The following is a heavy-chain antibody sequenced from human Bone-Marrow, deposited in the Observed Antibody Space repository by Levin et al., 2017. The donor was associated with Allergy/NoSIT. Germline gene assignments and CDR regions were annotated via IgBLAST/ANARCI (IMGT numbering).Heavy chain of an antibody. CDR1: GYTFSNNW. J-gene: IGHJ4*02. Sequence: GESLKISCEGSGYTFSNNWIAWVRQMPGRGLEWMGTIDPSDSNTKYSPSFQGHVTLSVDESMSTAFLQWRSLKTSDTALYFCARISSFGGTDHWGQGTLVTVSS. D-gene: IGHD3-16*01. CDR2: IDPSDSNT. CDR3: ARISSFGGTDH. V-gene: IGHV5-10-1*01.